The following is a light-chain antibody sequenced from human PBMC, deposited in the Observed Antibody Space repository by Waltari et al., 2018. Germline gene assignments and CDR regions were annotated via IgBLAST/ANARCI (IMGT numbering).Light chain of an antibody. Sequence: QSALTQPAAVSGSPGQSVTISCTGASSDIGRYDLVSWYQQHPGNAPKLVISDLKKRPSGVSDRFSGSKSGDTASLTISGLHFEDEADYYCCSYAGNYIWVFGGGTRLTVL. V-gene: IGLV2-23*02. CDR1: SSDIGRYDL. J-gene: IGLJ3*02. CDR3: CSYAGNYIWV. CDR2: DLK.